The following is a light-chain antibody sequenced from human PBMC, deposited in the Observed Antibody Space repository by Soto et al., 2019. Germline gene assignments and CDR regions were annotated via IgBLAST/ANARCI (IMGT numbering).Light chain of an antibody. J-gene: IGLJ1*01. CDR1: SSDVGGYNY. CDR2: DVS. V-gene: IGLV2-14*01. CDR3: SSYTSSGTPYV. Sequence: QSALTQPASVSGSPGQSITISCTGTSSDVGGYNYVSWYQQHPGKAPKLMIYDVSNRPSGVSNRFSGSKSGNTASLTISGLQAQYEADYCCSSYTSSGTPYVFGTGTKLTVL.